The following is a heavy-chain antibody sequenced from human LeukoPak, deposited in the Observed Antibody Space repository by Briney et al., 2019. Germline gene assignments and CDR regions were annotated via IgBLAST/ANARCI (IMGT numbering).Heavy chain of an antibody. CDR3: ARVKDYYDSSGYYYVNSPSFDY. Sequence: GGSLRLSCAASGFTFSSYWMHWVRQAPGKGLEWVSAISGSGGSTYYADSVKGRFTISRDNAKTSLYLQMNSLRAEDTALYYCARVKDYYDSSGYYYVNSPSFDYWGQGTLVTVSS. V-gene: IGHV3-21*04. CDR1: GFTFSSYW. D-gene: IGHD3-22*01. CDR2: ISGSGGST. J-gene: IGHJ4*02.